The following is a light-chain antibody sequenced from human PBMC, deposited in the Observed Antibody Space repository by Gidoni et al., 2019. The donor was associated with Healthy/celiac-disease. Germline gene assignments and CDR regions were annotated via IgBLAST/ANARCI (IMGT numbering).Light chain of an antibody. V-gene: IGLV2-8*01. CDR1: SSDVGGYNY. Sequence: QSALTQPPSASGSPGQSVTISCTGTSSDVGGYNYVSWYQQHPGKAPKLMIYEVSKRPSGVPDRFSGSKSGNTASLTVAGIQAEDEADYYCSSYAGSNKVFGTGTKVTVL. CDR3: SSYAGSNKV. CDR2: EVS. J-gene: IGLJ1*01.